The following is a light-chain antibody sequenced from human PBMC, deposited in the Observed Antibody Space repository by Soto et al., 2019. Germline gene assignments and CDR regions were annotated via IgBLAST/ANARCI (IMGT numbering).Light chain of an antibody. J-gene: IGLJ1*01. Sequence: QSALTQPASVSGSPGQSITISCSGTSSDVGSYDYVAWYQQFPGKTPKLVIYEVSNRPSGVSYRFSGSKSGNTASLTISGLQAEDEADYYCISYTGSSTSYVFGTGTKLT. V-gene: IGLV2-14*01. CDR1: SSDVGSYDY. CDR3: ISYTGSSTSYV. CDR2: EVS.